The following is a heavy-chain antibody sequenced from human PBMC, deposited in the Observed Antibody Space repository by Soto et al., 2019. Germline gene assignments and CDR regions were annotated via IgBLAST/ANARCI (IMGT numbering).Heavy chain of an antibody. CDR1: GYSFTSYW. Sequence: LGESLKISCKGSGYSFTSYWIGWVRQMPGKGLEWMGIIYPGDSDTRYSPSFQGRVTISADKSISTAYLQWSSLKASDTAMYYCARALYYDFWSGYPVDYWGQGTLVTVSS. V-gene: IGHV5-51*01. CDR2: IYPGDSDT. D-gene: IGHD3-3*01. CDR3: ARALYYDFWSGYPVDY. J-gene: IGHJ4*02.